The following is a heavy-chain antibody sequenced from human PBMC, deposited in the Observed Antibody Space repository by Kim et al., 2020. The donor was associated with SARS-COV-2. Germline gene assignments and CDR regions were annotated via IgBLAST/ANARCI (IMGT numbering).Heavy chain of an antibody. Sequence: ASVKVSCKASGYTFTSYGISWVRQAPGQGLEWMGWISAYNGNTNYAQKLQGRVTMTTDTSTSTAYMELRSLRSDDTAVYYCARGAVLLWFGELSSNWFDPWGQGTLVTVSS. CDR3: ARGAVLLWFGELSSNWFDP. CDR1: GYTFTSYG. CDR2: ISAYNGNT. J-gene: IGHJ5*02. V-gene: IGHV1-18*01. D-gene: IGHD3-10*01.